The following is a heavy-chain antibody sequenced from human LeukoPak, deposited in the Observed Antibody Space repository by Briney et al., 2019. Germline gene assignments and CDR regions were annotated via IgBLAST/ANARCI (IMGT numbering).Heavy chain of an antibody. Sequence: GGSLRLSCAASGFAFSSNWMHWVRQTPGKGLVWVSRINSGGSGTSYADSVEGRFTISRDNAKNTLYLQMNSLRAEDTAVYYCATSLGPLTEYWGQGTLVTVSS. V-gene: IGHV3-74*01. CDR3: ATSLGPLTEY. D-gene: IGHD7-27*01. CDR2: INSGGSGT. CDR1: GFAFSSNW. J-gene: IGHJ4*02.